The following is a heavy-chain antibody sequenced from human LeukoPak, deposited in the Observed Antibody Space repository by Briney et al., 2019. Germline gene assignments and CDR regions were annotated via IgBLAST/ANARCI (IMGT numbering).Heavy chain of an antibody. CDR3: AKVKGESNYIYYYMDV. D-gene: IGHD4-11*01. J-gene: IGHJ6*03. CDR1: GFTFSNYA. Sequence: GGSLRLSCAASGFTFSNYAMSWVRQAPGKGLEWISAITGSGGSTNYADSVKDRFTISRDNSKNTLFLQMNSLRAADTAVYYCAKVKGESNYIYYYMDVWGKGTTVTVSS. CDR2: ITGSGGST. V-gene: IGHV3-23*01.